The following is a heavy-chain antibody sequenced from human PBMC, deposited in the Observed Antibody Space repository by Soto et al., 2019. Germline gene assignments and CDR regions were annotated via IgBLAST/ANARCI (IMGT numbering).Heavy chain of an antibody. CDR2: ISYDGSNK. J-gene: IGHJ4*02. Sequence: QVQLVESGGGVVQPGRSLRLSCAASGFTFSSYGMHWVRQAPGKGLEWVAVISYDGSNKYYADSVKGRFTISRDNSKNTLYLQMNSLRAEDTAVYYCAKGSHFEYSSSSFDYWGQGTLVTVSS. CDR1: GFTFSSYG. D-gene: IGHD6-6*01. V-gene: IGHV3-30*18. CDR3: AKGSHFEYSSSSFDY.